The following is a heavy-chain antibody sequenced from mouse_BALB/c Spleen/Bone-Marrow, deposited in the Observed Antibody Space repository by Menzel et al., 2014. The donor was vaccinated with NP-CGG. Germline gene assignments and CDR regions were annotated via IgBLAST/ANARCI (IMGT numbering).Heavy chain of an antibody. CDR1: GYTFTSYF. V-gene: IGHV1-14*01. CDR2: INPYNDGT. Sequence: EVQLQQSGPELVKPGASVKMSCKASGYTFTSYFMHWVKQRPGQGLEWIGYINPYNDGTKYNEKFKGKATLTSDKSSSTAYMELSSLTSEDSAVYYCTRIYYDYDGVWFAYWGQGTLVTVSA. D-gene: IGHD2-4*01. J-gene: IGHJ3*01. CDR3: TRIYYDYDGVWFAY.